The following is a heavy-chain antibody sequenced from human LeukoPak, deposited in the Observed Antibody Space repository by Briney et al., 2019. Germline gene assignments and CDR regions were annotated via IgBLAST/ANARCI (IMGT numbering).Heavy chain of an antibody. Sequence: GAPVKVSCKASGYTFTSYYMHWVRQAPGRGLEWMGIINPSGGTTNFAQNFQGRVTVTRDTSTSTVYMELSSLRSEDTAVYYCARELSSSGLDYWGQGTLVTVSS. CDR1: GYTFTSYY. D-gene: IGHD6-19*01. V-gene: IGHV1-46*01. CDR2: INPSGGTT. J-gene: IGHJ4*02. CDR3: ARELSSSGLDY.